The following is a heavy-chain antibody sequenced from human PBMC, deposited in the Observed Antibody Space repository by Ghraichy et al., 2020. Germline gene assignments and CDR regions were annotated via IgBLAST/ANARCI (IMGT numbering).Heavy chain of an antibody. J-gene: IGHJ3*01. CDR2: IGSNDNI. D-gene: IGHD2-21*01. CDR3: ARDDWGRTSDAFDV. CDR1: GFTFSAYN. V-gene: IGHV3-48*02. Sequence: GGSLRLSCAASGFTFSAYNMNWVRQAPGKGLEWISYIGSNDNIYYPDSVRGRFIISRDNAKSSLFLQMNSLRDEDTAVYYCARDDWGRTSDAFDVWGQGIMVIVSS.